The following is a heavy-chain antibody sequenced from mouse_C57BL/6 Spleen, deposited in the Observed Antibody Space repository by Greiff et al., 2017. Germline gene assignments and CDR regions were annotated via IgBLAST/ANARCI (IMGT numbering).Heavy chain of an antibody. Sequence: QVQLQQSGAELVRPGTSVKVSCKASGYAFTNYLIVWVKQRPGQGLEWIGVINTGSGGTNYNEKFKGKATLTADKSSSTAYMQLSSLTSEDSAVYFCARGDYYGTFDYWGQGTTLTVSS. CDR3: ARGDYYGTFDY. CDR1: GYAFTNYL. V-gene: IGHV1-54*01. CDR2: INTGSGGT. J-gene: IGHJ2*01. D-gene: IGHD1-1*01.